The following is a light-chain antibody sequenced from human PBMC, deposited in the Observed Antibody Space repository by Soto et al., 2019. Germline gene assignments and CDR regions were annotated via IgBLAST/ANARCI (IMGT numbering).Light chain of an antibody. CDR2: EVN. CDR1: SSDVGGYNY. V-gene: IGLV2-8*01. J-gene: IGLJ1*01. CDR3: SSYAGSSNV. Sequence: PGQSVAISCTGTSSDVGGYNYVSWYQQHPGKAPKLMIYEVNKRPSGVPDRFSGSKSGNTASLTVSGLQAEDEADYYCSSYAGSSNVFGTGTKV.